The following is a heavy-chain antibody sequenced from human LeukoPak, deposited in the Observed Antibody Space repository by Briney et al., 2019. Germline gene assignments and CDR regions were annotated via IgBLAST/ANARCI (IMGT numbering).Heavy chain of an antibody. CDR1: GFTFSSHA. CDR3: AKARGVATNYGALDY. CDR2: ISAGGGRT. Sequence: GGSLRLSCAASGFTFSSHAMSWVRQAPGKGLEWVSVISAGGGRTYYGDSVKGRFTISRDKSTSILYLQINSLRVEDTAVYYCAKARGVATNYGALDYWGQGTLVTVSS. J-gene: IGHJ4*02. V-gene: IGHV3-23*01. D-gene: IGHD5-24*01.